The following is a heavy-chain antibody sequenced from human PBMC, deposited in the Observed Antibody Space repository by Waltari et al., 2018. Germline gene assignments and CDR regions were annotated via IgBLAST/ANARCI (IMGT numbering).Heavy chain of an antibody. CDR2: IYSGGST. CDR1: GFTFSSYG. D-gene: IGHD3-3*01. CDR3: ARGPGRSGSFY. J-gene: IGHJ4*02. V-gene: IGHV3-NL1*01. Sequence: QVQLVESGGGVVQPGGSLRLSCAASGFTFSSYGMHWVRQAPGKGLEWVSVIYSGGSTYYAGSVKGRFTISRDNSKNTLYLQMNSLRAEDTAVYYCARGPGRSGSFYWGQGTLVTVSS.